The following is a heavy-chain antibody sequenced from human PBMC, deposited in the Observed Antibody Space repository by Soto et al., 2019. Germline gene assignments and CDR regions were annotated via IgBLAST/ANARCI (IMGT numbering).Heavy chain of an antibody. CDR3: AKERHYDCSGYLGDY. V-gene: IGHV3-23*01. Sequence: GGSLRLSCTATGITFSSYGMSWVRQAPGEGLEWVSGITGDGDSTYYADSVKGRFTISRDNSQKTLYLQMNSLRAEDTAVYYCAKERHYDCSGYLGDYWGQGTPVTVSS. CDR1: GITFSSYG. D-gene: IGHD3-22*01. J-gene: IGHJ4*02. CDR2: ITGDGDST.